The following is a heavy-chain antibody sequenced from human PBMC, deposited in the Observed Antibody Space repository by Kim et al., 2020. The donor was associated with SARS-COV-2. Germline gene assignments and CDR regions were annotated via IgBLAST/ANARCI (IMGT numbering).Heavy chain of an antibody. CDR1: GGTFSSYA. J-gene: IGHJ4*02. CDR3: ARAGGACSSTSCKYYFDY. Sequence: SVKVSCKASGGTFSSYAISWVRQAPGQGLEWMGGIIPIFGTANYAQKFQGRVTITADESTSTAYMELSSLRSEDTAVYYCARAGGACSSTSCKYYFDYWGQGTLVTVSS. V-gene: IGHV1-69*13. CDR2: IIPIFGTA. D-gene: IGHD2-2*01.